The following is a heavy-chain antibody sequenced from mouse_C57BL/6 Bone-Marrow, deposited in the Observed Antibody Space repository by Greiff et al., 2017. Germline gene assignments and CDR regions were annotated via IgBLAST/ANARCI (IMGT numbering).Heavy chain of an antibody. Sequence: VQLQQSGAELVKPGASVKLSCKASGYTFTNYWMHWVKQRPGQGLEWIGMKHPNGGSPDYNEKFKSEATLSVDKSSRTAYMELSSLTSEDSAVYYCARSYDYDDYTMDYWGQGTSVTVSS. D-gene: IGHD2-4*01. J-gene: IGHJ4*01. CDR3: ARSYDYDDYTMDY. V-gene: IGHV1-64*01. CDR1: GYTFTNYW. CDR2: KHPNGGSP.